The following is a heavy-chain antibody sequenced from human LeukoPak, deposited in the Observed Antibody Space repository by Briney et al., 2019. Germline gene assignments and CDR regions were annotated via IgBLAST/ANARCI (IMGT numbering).Heavy chain of an antibody. CDR1: GFTFSSYA. J-gene: IGHJ4*02. CDR3: VKRTYCSSTSCAYELDY. D-gene: IGHD2-2*01. V-gene: IGHV3-64D*06. CDR2: ISSNGGST. Sequence: GGSLRPSCSASGFTFSSYAMHWVRQAPGKGLEYVSAISSNGGSTYYADSVKGRFTISRDNSKNTLYLQMSSLRAEDTAVYYCVKRTYCSSTSCAYELDYWGQGTLVIVSS.